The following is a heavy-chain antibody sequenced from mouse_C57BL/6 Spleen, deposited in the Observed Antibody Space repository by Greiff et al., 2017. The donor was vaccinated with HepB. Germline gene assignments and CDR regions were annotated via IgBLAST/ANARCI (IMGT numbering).Heavy chain of an antibody. D-gene: IGHD1-1*01. CDR2: ISNLAYSI. V-gene: IGHV5-15*01. CDR1: GFTFSDYG. Sequence: EVKLMESGGGLVQPGGSLKLSCAASGFTFSDYGMAWVRQAPRKGPEWVAFISNLAYSIYYADTVTGRFTISRENAKNTLYLEMKSLRSEDTAMYYCARLGYYGSSPYYFDYWGQGTTLTVSS. J-gene: IGHJ2*01. CDR3: ARLGYYGSSPYYFDY.